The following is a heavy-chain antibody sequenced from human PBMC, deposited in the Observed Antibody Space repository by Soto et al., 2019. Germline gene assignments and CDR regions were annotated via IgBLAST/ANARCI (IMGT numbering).Heavy chain of an antibody. D-gene: IGHD6-19*01. J-gene: IGHJ5*02. CDR1: GFTFSTYS. Sequence: GGSLRLSCAASGFTFSTYSMNWVRQAPGKGLEWVSSISSSSSSYIYYADSVKGRFTISGDNAKNSLYLQMNSLRAEDTAVYYCARGHGSSFNWFDPWGQGTPVTVSS. CDR3: ARGHGSSFNWFDP. CDR2: ISSSSSSYI. V-gene: IGHV3-21*01.